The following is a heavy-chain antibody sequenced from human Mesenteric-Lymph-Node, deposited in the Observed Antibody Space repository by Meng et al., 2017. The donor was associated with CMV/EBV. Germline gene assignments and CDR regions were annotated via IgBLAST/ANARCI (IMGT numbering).Heavy chain of an antibody. D-gene: IGHD5-24*01. CDR3: ARTVELATVRGYFDY. CDR1: GLSFSDYV. Sequence: GGSLRLSCVASGLSFSDYVMTWVRQAPGKGLECVSFISESGRNTYYADSVKGRFAISRDNSKNTLYLQMNSLRAEDTAIYYCARTVELATVRGYFDYWGQGTLVTVSS. J-gene: IGHJ4*02. V-gene: IGHV3-23*01. CDR2: ISESGRNT.